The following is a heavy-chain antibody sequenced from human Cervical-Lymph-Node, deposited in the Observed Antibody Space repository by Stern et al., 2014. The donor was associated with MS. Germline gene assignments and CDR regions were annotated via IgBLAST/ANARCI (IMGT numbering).Heavy chain of an antibody. D-gene: IGHD4-17*01. CDR1: GFTFSRYA. CDR3: ARDRLDGDYVYYYGLDV. V-gene: IGHV3-30*04. J-gene: IGHJ6*02. Sequence: QLVQSGGGVVRPGRSLRLSCATSGFTFSRYAVLWVRQAPGKGLEWVAAISYDGSNKFYGDSVKGRFTISRDNSKNTLFLQMNNLRPEDSGVYHCARDRLDGDYVYYYGLDVWGQGTTDTVSS. CDR2: ISYDGSNK.